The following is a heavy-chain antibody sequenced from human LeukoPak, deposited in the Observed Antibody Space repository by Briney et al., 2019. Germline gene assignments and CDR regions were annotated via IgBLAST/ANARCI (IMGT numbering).Heavy chain of an antibody. CDR2: TYYRSKWYN. Sequence: SQTLSLTCAISGDSVSSNSAAWNWIRQSPSRGLEWLGRTYYRSKWYNDYAVSVKSRITINPDTSKNQFSLQLNSVTPEDTAVYYCARAGVGSSGWSSRVFYWFDPWGQGTLVTVSS. J-gene: IGHJ5*02. D-gene: IGHD6-19*01. CDR3: ARAGVGSSGWSSRVFYWFDP. V-gene: IGHV6-1*01. CDR1: GDSVSSNSAA.